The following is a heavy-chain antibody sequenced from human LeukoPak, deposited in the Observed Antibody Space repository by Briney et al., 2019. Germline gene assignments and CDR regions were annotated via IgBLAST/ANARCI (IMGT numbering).Heavy chain of an antibody. J-gene: IGHJ4*02. CDR2: IIPIFGTA. Sequence: ASVKVSCKASGGTFSSYAISWVRQAPGQGLEWMGGIIPIFGTANYAQKFQGRVTITADKSTSTAYMELSSLRSEDTAVYYCAMGFYDGYGFGSIDYWGQGTLVTVSS. V-gene: IGHV1-69*06. CDR3: AMGFYDGYGFGSIDY. CDR1: GGTFSSYA. D-gene: IGHD5-18*01.